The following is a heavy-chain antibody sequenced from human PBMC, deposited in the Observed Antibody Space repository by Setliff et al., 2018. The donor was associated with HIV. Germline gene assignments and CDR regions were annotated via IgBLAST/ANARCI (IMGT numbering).Heavy chain of an antibody. CDR2: IYHSGST. V-gene: IGHV4-38-2*02. CDR1: GYSISSRYY. CDR3: ARGYSGYVGFTSMDV. Sequence: PSETLSLTCTVSGYSISSRYYWGWIRQSPGKGLEWIGSIYHSGSTQYNPSLKSRVTISGDTSKNQFFLNLTSVTAADTAVYYCARGYSGYVGFTSMDVWGQGTTVTVSS. J-gene: IGHJ6*02. D-gene: IGHD1-26*01.